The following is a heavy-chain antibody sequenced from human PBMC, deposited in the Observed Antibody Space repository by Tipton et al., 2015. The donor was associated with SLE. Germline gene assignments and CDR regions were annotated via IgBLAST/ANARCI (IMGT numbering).Heavy chain of an antibody. Sequence: TLSLTCTVSGGSISSGSYYWSWIRQPAGKGLEWIGHIYTSGSTNYNPSLKSRVTISVDTSKNQFSLKLSSVTAADTAVYYCAREMNPAMLGYCSGGSCQNWFDPWGQGTLVTVSS. CDR3: AREMNPAMLGYCSGGSCQNWFDP. D-gene: IGHD2-15*01. J-gene: IGHJ5*02. V-gene: IGHV4-61*09. CDR1: GGSISSGSYY. CDR2: IYTSGST.